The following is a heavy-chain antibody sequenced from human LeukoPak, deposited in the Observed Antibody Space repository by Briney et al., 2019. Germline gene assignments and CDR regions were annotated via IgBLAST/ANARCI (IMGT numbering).Heavy chain of an antibody. CDR3: ARGIRGYSGYDSGVFFDY. D-gene: IGHD5-12*01. Sequence: GGPLGSSCEASGFTFSSYRMTWVRQAPGKGLGWVSSIISISSYIYYADSVKGRFTISRDNAKNSLYLQMNSLRAEDTAVYYCARGIRGYSGYDSGVFFDYWGQGTLVTVSS. CDR1: GFTFSSYR. J-gene: IGHJ4*02. V-gene: IGHV3-21*01. CDR2: IISISSYI.